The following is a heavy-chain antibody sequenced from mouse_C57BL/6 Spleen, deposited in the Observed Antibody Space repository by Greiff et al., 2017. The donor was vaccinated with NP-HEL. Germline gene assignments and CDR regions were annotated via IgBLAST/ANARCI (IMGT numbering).Heavy chain of an antibody. J-gene: IGHJ1*03. D-gene: IGHD1-2*01. CDR1: GYTFTSYW. CDR2: IDPSDSYT. V-gene: IGHV1-50*01. Sequence: VQLQQSGAELVKPGASVKLSCKASGYTFTSYWMQWVKQRPGQGLEWIGEIDPSDSYTNYNQKFKGKATLTVDTSSSTAYMPLSSLTSEDSAVYYCARLRHGYFEVWGKGTTVTVSS. CDR3: ARLRHGYFEV.